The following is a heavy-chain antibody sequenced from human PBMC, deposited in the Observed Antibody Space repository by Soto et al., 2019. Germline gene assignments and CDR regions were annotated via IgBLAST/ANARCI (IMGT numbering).Heavy chain of an antibody. J-gene: IGHJ4*02. Sequence: GGSLRLSCAASGFTFSSYAMSWVSQAPGKGLEWVSAISGSGGSTYYADSVKGRFTISRDNSKNTLYLQMNSLRAEDTAVYYCANLPDYDSSGYYFRTGFDYWGQGT. CDR1: GFTFSSYA. D-gene: IGHD3-22*01. CDR2: ISGSGGST. CDR3: ANLPDYDSSGYYFRTGFDY. V-gene: IGHV3-23*01.